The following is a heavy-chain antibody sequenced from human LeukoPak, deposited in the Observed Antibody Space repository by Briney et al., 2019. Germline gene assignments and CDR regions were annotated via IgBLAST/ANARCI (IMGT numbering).Heavy chain of an antibody. V-gene: IGHV3-7*01. J-gene: IGHJ4*02. CDR1: GFTFSSYW. CDR3: ARGDLDF. Sequence: GGSLRLSCAASGFTFSSYWMTWVRQAPGKGLEGVANRKRDGSEKYSVDSVKGRFTISRDNAKNSLYLQMNSLRAEDTAVYYCARGDLDFWGQGTLVTVSS. CDR2: RKRDGSEK.